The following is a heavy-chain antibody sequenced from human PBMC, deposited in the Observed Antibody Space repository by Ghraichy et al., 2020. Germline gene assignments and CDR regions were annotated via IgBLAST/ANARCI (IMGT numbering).Heavy chain of an antibody. V-gene: IGHV4-34*01. D-gene: IGHD3-22*01. CDR2: INHSGST. J-gene: IGHJ4*02. Sequence: SETLSLTCAVYGGSFSGYYWSWIRQPPGKGLEWIGEINHSGSTNYNPSLKSRVTKSVDTSKNQFSLKLSSVTAADTAVYYCARGHLTNYYDSSGSLGEDYFDYWGQGTLVTVAS. CDR1: GGSFSGYY. CDR3: ARGHLTNYYDSSGSLGEDYFDY.